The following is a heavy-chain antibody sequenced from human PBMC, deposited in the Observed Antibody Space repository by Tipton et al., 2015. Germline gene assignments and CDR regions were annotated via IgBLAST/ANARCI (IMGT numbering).Heavy chain of an antibody. Sequence: SLRLSCAASGFTFDDYAMHWVRQAPGKGLEWVSGITWNSGSIGYADSVKGRFTISRDNDNNSLFLQMNSLRAEDTALYYCVRDLDGFNFNLDYWGQGTLVTVSS. CDR2: ITWNSGSI. CDR1: GFTFDDYA. J-gene: IGHJ4*02. CDR3: VRDLDGFNFNLDY. V-gene: IGHV3-9*01. D-gene: IGHD5-24*01.